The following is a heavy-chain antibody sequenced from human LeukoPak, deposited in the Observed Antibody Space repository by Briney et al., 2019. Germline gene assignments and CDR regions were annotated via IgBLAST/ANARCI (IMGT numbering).Heavy chain of an antibody. J-gene: IGHJ4*02. D-gene: IGHD3-22*01. CDR1: GFTVSSNY. Sequence: PGGSLKLSCAASGFTVSSNYMSWVRQAPGKGLEWVSVIYSGGSTYYADSVKGRLTISRDNSKNTLYLQMNSLRAEDTAVYYCARVTLTHSSGYYTGGTFDYWGQGTLVTVSS. CDR2: IYSGGST. V-gene: IGHV3-53*01. CDR3: ARVTLTHSSGYYTGGTFDY.